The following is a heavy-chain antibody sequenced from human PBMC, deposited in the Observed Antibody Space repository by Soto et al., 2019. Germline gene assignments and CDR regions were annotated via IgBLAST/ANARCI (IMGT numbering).Heavy chain of an antibody. Sequence: GGSLILSCAASGFTFSSYSMNWVRQAPGKGLEWVSSISSSSSYIYYADSVKGRFTISRDNAKNSLYLQMNSLRAEDTAVYYCARDCAVKPPCGMDVWGQGTTVTVSS. J-gene: IGHJ6*02. V-gene: IGHV3-21*01. CDR2: ISSSSSYI. CDR1: GFTFSSYS. CDR3: ARDCAVKPPCGMDV.